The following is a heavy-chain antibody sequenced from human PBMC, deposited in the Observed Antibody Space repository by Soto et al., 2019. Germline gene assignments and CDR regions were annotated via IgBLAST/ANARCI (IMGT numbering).Heavy chain of an antibody. CDR1: GGSFSGYY. CDR2: INHSGST. D-gene: IGHD3-9*01. J-gene: IGHJ6*02. CDR3: ARGGATYYDILTGSPTYGMDV. Sequence: PSETLSLTCAVYGGSFSGYYWSWIRQPPGKGLEWIGEINHSGSTNYNPSLKSRVTISVDTSKNQFSLKLSSVTAADTAVYYCARGGATYYDILTGSPTYGMDVWGQGTTVTVSS. V-gene: IGHV4-34*01.